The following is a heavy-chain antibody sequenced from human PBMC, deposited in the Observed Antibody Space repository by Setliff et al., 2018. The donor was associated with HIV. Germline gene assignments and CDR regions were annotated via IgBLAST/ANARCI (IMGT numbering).Heavy chain of an antibody. Sequence: GASVKVSCKASGGTFSSYAISWVRQAPGQGLEWMGGIIPIFGTANYAVKGRLTISRDNAKNSLYLQMNSLRAEDTAVYYCARDGPGLSKADYYGMDVWGQGTKVTVSS. J-gene: IGHJ6*02. CDR3: ARDGPGLSKADYYGMDV. CDR1: GGTFSSYA. V-gene: IGHV1-69*05. CDR2: IIPIFGTA.